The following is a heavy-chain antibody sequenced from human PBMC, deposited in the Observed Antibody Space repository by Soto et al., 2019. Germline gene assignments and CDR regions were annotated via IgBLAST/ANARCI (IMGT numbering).Heavy chain of an antibody. CDR1: GFTFSSYE. Sequence: GGSLRLSCAASGFTFSSYEMNWVRQAPGKGLEWVSYISSSGSTIYYADSVKGRFTISRDNAKNSLYLQMNSLRAEDTAVYYCARAEYYYDSRGYYFDYWGQGTLVTVSS. J-gene: IGHJ4*02. V-gene: IGHV3-48*03. CDR3: ARAEYYYDSRGYYFDY. D-gene: IGHD3-22*01. CDR2: ISSSGSTI.